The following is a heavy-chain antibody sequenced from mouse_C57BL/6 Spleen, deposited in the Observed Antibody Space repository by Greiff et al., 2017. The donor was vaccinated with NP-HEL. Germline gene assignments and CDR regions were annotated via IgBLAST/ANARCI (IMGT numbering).Heavy chain of an antibody. D-gene: IGHD1-1*01. CDR2: IDPENGDT. Sequence: VQLQPSGAELVRPGASVKLSCTASGFNIKDDYMHWVKQRPEQGLEWIGWIDPENGDTEYASKFQGKATITADTSSNTAYLQLSSLTSEDTAVYYCTPYGSRYCDYWGQGTTLTVSS. V-gene: IGHV14-4*01. CDR3: TPYGSRYCDY. CDR1: GFNIKDDY. J-gene: IGHJ2*01.